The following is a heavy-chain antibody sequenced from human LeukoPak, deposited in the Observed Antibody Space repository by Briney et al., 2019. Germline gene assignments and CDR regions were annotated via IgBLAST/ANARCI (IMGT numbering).Heavy chain of an antibody. V-gene: IGHV3-30-3*01. CDR1: GFTFSSYA. D-gene: IGHD2-2*01. Sequence: PGRSLRLSCAASGFTFSSYAMHWVRQAPGKGLEWVAVISYDGSNKYYADPVKGRFTISRDNSKNTLYLQMNSLRAEDTAVYYCASHLDIVVVPAANGPFAFDIWGQGTMVTVSS. J-gene: IGHJ3*02. CDR2: ISYDGSNK. CDR3: ASHLDIVVVPAANGPFAFDI.